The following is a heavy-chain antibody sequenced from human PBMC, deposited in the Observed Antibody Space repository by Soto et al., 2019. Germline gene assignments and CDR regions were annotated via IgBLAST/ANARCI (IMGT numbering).Heavy chain of an antibody. CDR3: ARDWFGVDY. J-gene: IGHJ4*02. Sequence: QVQLVPSGAEVKKPGASVKVSCKASGYTFTSYGISWVRQAPGQGLEWMGWINPYNGNTSYAQKLQGRVTMTTDTSTSTAYMELMSLRFDDTAVYYCARDWFGVDYWGQGTLVSVSS. D-gene: IGHD3-16*01. V-gene: IGHV1-18*01. CDR2: INPYNGNT. CDR1: GYTFTSYG.